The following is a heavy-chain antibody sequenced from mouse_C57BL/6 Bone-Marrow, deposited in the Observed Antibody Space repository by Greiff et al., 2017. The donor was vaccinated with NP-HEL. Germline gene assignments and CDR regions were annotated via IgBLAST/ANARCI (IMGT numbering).Heavy chain of an antibody. CDR2: IDPENGDT. CDR1: GFNIKDDY. V-gene: IGHV14-4*01. Sequence: VQLQQSGAELVRPGASVKLSCTASGFNIKDDYMHWVKQRPEQGLEWIGWIDPENGDTEYASKFQGKATITADTSSNTAYLQLSSLTSEDTAVYYCTTLGYYGSSHWYFDVWGTGTTVTVSS. D-gene: IGHD1-1*01. J-gene: IGHJ1*03. CDR3: TTLGYYGSSHWYFDV.